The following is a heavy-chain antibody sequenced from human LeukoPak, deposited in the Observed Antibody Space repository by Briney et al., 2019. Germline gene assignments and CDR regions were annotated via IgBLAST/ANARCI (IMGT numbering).Heavy chain of an antibody. Sequence: VASVKVSCKASGYTFTGYYMHWVQQAPGQGLEWMGWINPNSGGTNYAQKFQGRVTMTRDTSISTAYMELSRLRSDDTAVYYCARAPSIAVASRRGASFQHWGQGTLVTVSS. J-gene: IGHJ1*01. V-gene: IGHV1-2*03. CDR2: INPNSGGT. D-gene: IGHD6-19*01. CDR1: GYTFTGYY. CDR3: ARAPSIAVASRRGASFQH.